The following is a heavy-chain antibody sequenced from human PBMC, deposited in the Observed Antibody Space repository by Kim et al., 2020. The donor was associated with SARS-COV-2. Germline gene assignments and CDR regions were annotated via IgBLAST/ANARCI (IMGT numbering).Heavy chain of an antibody. J-gene: IGHJ5*02. V-gene: IGHV3-53*01. CDR2: IYSGGST. Sequence: GGSLRLSCAASGFTVSSNYMSWVRQAPGKGLEWVSVIYSGGSTYYADSVKGRFTISRDNSKNTLYLQMNSLRAEDTAVYYCARLIVGRYSCGWFWGWFDPWGQGTLVTVSS. D-gene: IGHD6-19*01. CDR3: ARLIVGRYSCGWFWGWFDP. CDR1: GFTVSSNY.